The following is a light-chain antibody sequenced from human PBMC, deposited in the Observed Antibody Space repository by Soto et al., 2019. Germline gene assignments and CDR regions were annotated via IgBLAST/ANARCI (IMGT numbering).Light chain of an antibody. CDR2: GAS. CDR1: QSVSDN. J-gene: IGKJ2*01. Sequence: EIVITQSPATLSVSPGESVTLSCRASQSVSDNLAWYQQTPGHAPRLLFYGASTKATATTARFSGSGSGTEFTISISSLQSEDFAVYFCRQANNWPYTFGQGTKLDIK. CDR3: RQANNWPYT. V-gene: IGKV3-15*01.